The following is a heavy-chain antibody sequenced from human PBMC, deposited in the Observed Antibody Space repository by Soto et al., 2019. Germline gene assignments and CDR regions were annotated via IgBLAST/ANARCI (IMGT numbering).Heavy chain of an antibody. CDR1: GFSFCSFD. J-gene: IGHJ4*02. CDR2: ISTSSSYI. CDR3: ARDEPDSSDY. V-gene: IGHV3-21*01. Sequence: GGSLRLSCAASGFSFCSFDMSWVRQAPGKGLEWVSSISTSSSYIYYADSVKGRFTVSRDNAKKSLYLQMNSLRVEDTAVYYCARDEPDSSDYWGQGTLVTVSS. D-gene: IGHD3-22*01.